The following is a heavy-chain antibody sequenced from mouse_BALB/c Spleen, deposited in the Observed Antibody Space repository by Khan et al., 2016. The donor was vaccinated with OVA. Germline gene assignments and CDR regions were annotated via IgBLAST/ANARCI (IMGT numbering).Heavy chain of an antibody. D-gene: IGHD3-3*01. V-gene: IGHV3-2*02. CDR3: KRGRAN. J-gene: IGHJ3*01. CDR1: GYSITSDYV. CDR2: ITYSGST. Sequence: EVELVQSGPGLVKPSQSLSLTCTVTGYSITSDYVWNWIRQFPGNKLEWMGYITYSGSTSYTPSLKRRFPITRDTSKNQFFLQLNSMTTEDTAAYYCKRGRANWGQGTLVTVSA.